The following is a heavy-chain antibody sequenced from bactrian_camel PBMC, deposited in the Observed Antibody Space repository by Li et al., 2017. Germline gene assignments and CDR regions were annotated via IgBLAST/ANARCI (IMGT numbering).Heavy chain of an antibody. CDR2: FARVGSNP. V-gene: IGHV3S6*01. Sequence: HVQLVESGGGSVQAGGSLRLSCAASGYTYSSYCMGWFRQAPGKRREGVAVFARVGSNPLYGDSVRGRFTASLDAATNTLTLQMNSLKPEDTAMYFCAAGGGEHCPPLWDYLYWGRGTQVTVS. J-gene: IGHJ4*01. CDR1: GYTYSSYC. D-gene: IGHD4*01. CDR3: AAGGGEHCPPLWDYLY.